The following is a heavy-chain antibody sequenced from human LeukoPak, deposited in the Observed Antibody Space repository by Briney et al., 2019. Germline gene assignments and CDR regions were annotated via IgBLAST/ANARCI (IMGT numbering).Heavy chain of an antibody. CDR1: GGSISSGSYY. J-gene: IGHJ4*02. V-gene: IGHV4-61*02. D-gene: IGHD3-10*01. Sequence: SETLSLTCTVSGGSISSGSYYWSWIRQPAGKGLEWIGRIYTSGSTKYNPSLKSRVTMSVDTSKNQFSLKLRSVIAADTAVYYCARGTTYGSGAPPDYWGQGTLVTVSS. CDR2: IYTSGST. CDR3: ARGTTYGSGAPPDY.